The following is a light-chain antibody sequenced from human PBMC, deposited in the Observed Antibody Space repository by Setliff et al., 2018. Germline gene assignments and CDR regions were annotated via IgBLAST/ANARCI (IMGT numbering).Light chain of an antibody. CDR3: AAWDDGLNGEV. Sequence: QSVLTQPPSASGTSGQRVTISCSGSSSNIGSNTVNWYQQLPGTAPKLLIYRNNQRPSGVPDRFSGSKSGTSASLAISGLQSEDEADYYCAAWDDGLNGEVFGTGTKVTVL. V-gene: IGLV1-44*01. J-gene: IGLJ1*01. CDR1: SSNIGSNT. CDR2: RNN.